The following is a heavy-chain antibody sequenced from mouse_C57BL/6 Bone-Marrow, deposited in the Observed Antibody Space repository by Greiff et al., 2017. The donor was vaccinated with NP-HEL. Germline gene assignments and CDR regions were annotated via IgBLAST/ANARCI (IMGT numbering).Heavy chain of an antibody. Sequence: VQLQQSGPGLVKPSQSLSLTCSVTGYSITSGYYWNWIRQFPGNKLEWMGYISYDGSNNYNPSLKNRISITRDTSKNQFFLKLNSVTTEDTATYYCASYYYGSSYEGDYWGQGTSVTVSS. J-gene: IGHJ4*01. V-gene: IGHV3-6*01. D-gene: IGHD1-1*01. CDR2: ISYDGSN. CDR1: GYSITSGYY. CDR3: ASYYYGSSYEGDY.